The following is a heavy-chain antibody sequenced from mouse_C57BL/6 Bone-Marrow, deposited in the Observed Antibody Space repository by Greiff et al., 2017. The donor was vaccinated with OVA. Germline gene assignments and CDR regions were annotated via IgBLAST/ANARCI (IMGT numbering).Heavy chain of an antibody. CDR3: AKENGYNGGCAY. D-gene: IGHD2-2*01. J-gene: IGHJ3*01. V-gene: IGHV1-74*01. CDR2: IHPSDSDT. Sequence: QVQLQQPGAELVKPGASVKVSCKASGYTFTSYWMHWVKQRPGKGLEWIGRIHPSDSDTNYNQKFKGKATLNVDKSSSTASMQLSSLTSEDSAVYYCAKENGYNGGCAYWGQGTLVTVSA. CDR1: GYTFTSYW.